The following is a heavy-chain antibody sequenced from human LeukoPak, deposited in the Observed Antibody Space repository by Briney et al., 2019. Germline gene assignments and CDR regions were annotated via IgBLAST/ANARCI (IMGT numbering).Heavy chain of an antibody. J-gene: IGHJ4*02. CDR1: GYTFTSYG. CDR3: ARVQLKPQWLRESWGLDY. Sequence: ASVKVSCKASGYTFTSYGISWVRQAPGQGLEWMGWISAYNGNTNYAQKLQGRVTMITDTSTSTAYMELRSLRSDDTAVYYCARVQLKPQWLRESWGLDYWGQGTLVTVSS. CDR2: ISAYNGNT. D-gene: IGHD5-12*01. V-gene: IGHV1-18*04.